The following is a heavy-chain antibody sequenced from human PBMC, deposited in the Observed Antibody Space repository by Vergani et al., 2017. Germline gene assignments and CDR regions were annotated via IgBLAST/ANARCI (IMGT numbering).Heavy chain of an antibody. V-gene: IGHV4-38-2*02. CDR3: ARGSRAAGYSGPDS. CDR1: GYSITRGHY. CDR2: IYHTGRA. Sequence: QVQLLESGPGLLKPSETLSLTCSVSGYSITRGHYWGWIRQPPGRGLEWIGSIYHTGRAYYNPSLKSRVTVSVDTSMSQVSLKLNSVTAADTAVYYCARGSRAAGYSGPDSWGQGTRVTVSS. J-gene: IGHJ4*02. D-gene: IGHD6-13*01.